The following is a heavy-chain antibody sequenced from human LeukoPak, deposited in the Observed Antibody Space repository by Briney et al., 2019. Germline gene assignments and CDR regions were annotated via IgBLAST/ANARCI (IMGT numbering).Heavy chain of an antibody. CDR2: IYYSGST. CDR3: ARDVAASAYFDY. V-gene: IGHV4-59*01. D-gene: IGHD3-16*01. CDR1: GGSISSYY. J-gene: IGHJ4*02. Sequence: SETLSLTCTVSGGSISSYYWSWIRQPPGKGLEWIGYIYYSGSTNYNPSLKSRVTISVDTSKNQFSLKLSSVTAADTAVYYCARDVAASAYFDYWGQGPRSPSPQ.